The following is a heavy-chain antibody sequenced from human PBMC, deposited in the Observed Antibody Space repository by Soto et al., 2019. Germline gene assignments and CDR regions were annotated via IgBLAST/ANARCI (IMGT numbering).Heavy chain of an antibody. J-gene: IGHJ6*02. CDR2: ISGSGGST. V-gene: IGHV3-23*01. Sequence: LRLSCAASGFTFSSYAMSWVRQAPGKGLEWVSAISGSGGSTYYADSVKGRFTISRDNSKNTLYLQMNSLRAEDTAVYYCAKEVPLGVAAGKDYYGMDVWGQGTTVTV. CDR1: GFTFSSYA. CDR3: AKEVPLGVAAGKDYYGMDV. D-gene: IGHD6-13*01.